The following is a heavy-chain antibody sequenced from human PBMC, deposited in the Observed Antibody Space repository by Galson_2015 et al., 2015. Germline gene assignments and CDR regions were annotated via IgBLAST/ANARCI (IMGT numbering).Heavy chain of an antibody. CDR2: IHGSGTTT. D-gene: IGHD5/OR15-5a*01. CDR3: AKDRKPDGLYDIDY. V-gene: IGHV3-23*01. J-gene: IGHJ4*02. CDR1: GFTFSTYA. Sequence: SLRLSCAASGFTFSTYAMNWVRQAPGKGLQWVSVIHGSGTTTHYADSVKGRFTISRDNSRKILYLQMNSLSDDDTAVYYCAKDRKPDGLYDIDYWGQGTRVTVSS.